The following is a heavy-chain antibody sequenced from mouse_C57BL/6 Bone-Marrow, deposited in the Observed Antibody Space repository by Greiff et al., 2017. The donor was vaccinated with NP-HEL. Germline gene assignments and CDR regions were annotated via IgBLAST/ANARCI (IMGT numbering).Heavy chain of an antibody. J-gene: IGHJ4*01. CDR3: TEGSDYDYDAGGFYYAMDY. V-gene: IGHV6-3*01. CDR2: IRLTSDNYAT. Sequence: EVKVIESGGGLVQPGGSMKLSCVASGFTFSNYWMNWVRQSPEKGLEWVAQIRLTSDNYATHYAESVKGRFTISRDDSKSSVYLQMNNLRAEDTGIYYCTEGSDYDYDAGGFYYAMDYWGQGTSVTVSS. CDR1: GFTFSNYW. D-gene: IGHD2-4*01.